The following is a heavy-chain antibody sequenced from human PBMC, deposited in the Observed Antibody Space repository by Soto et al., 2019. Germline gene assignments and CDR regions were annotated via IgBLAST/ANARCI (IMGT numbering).Heavy chain of an antibody. CDR3: AKGEVRGIIPSYFDY. J-gene: IGHJ4*02. V-gene: IGHV3-30*18. CDR2: ISNDGSNE. CDR1: GFTFRWFG. Sequence: GGSLRLSCAGSGFTFRWFGMNWVRQAPGKGLEWVARISNDGSNEYYGDSVKGRFTISRDNSKNTLYLQMDSLRAEDTAVYYCAKGEVRGIIPSYFDYWGLGTLVTVSS. D-gene: IGHD3-10*01.